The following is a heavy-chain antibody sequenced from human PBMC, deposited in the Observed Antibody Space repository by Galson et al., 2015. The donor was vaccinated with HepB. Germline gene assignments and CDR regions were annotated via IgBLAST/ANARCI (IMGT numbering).Heavy chain of an antibody. CDR1: GYTFNTYG. D-gene: IGHD7-27*01. CDR2: ISADKGNT. Sequence: SVKVSCKASGYTFNTYGITWVRQAPGQGLEWLGWISADKGNTNHAQKVQGRVTVTTDTSTSTAYMELRSLTSDDTAIYYCARVGSNWGYHYFDYWGQGALVTVSS. J-gene: IGHJ4*01. CDR3: ARVGSNWGYHYFDY. V-gene: IGHV1-18*01.